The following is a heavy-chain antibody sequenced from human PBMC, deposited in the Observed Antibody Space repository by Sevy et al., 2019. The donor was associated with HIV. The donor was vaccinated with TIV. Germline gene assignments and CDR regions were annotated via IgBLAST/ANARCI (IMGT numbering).Heavy chain of an antibody. CDR1: GFTFSSYA. Sequence: GGSLRLSCAASGFTFSSYAMSWVRQAPGKGLEWVSAISGSGGSTYYADSVKGRFTISRDNSKNTLYLKMNSLRAEDTAVYYCAKVTGVTMVRGVIIKGGYFDYWGQGTLVTVSS. D-gene: IGHD3-10*01. V-gene: IGHV3-23*01. CDR3: AKVTGVTMVRGVIIKGGYFDY. CDR2: ISGSGGST. J-gene: IGHJ4*02.